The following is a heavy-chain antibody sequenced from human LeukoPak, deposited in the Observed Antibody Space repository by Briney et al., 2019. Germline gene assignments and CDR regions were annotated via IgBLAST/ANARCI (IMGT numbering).Heavy chain of an antibody. V-gene: IGHV3-30*18. CDR1: GFTFSSYG. J-gene: IGHJ4*02. CDR3: AKSWAGSYFFDY. D-gene: IGHD1-26*01. CDR2: ISYDGSNK. Sequence: GSLRLSCVASGFTFSSYGMHWVRQAPGKGLEWVAVISYDGSNKYYADSVKGRFTISRDNSKNTLYLQMNSLRAEDTAVYYCAKSWAGSYFFDYWGQGTLVTVSS.